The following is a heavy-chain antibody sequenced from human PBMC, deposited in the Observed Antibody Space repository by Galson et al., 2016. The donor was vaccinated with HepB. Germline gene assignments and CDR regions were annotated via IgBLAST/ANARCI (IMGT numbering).Heavy chain of an antibody. CDR3: ARGPTPPRADSSYYGMDV. CDR2: IDHRGTT. Sequence: SETLSLTCAVYGGSFSGYYWSWIRQSPGKGLEWVGEIDHRGTTHYNPSLKSRVTISFDTSKNQISLNLSSVTAADTGVYYCARGPTPPRADSSYYGMDVWGQGNTVTVSS. V-gene: IGHV4-34*01. J-gene: IGHJ6*02. CDR1: GGSFSGYY.